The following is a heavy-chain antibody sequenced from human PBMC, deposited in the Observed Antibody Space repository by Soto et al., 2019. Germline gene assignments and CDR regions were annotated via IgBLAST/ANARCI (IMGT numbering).Heavy chain of an antibody. CDR2: IYPGDSDT. V-gene: IGHV5-51*01. Sequence: GESLKISCKGSGYSFTSYWIGWVRQMPGKGLEWMGIIYPGDSDTRYSPSFQGQVTISADKSISTAYLQWSSLKASDTAMYYCARQMRLRFLEWSMDVWGQGTTVTVS. J-gene: IGHJ6*02. CDR3: ARQMRLRFLEWSMDV. D-gene: IGHD3-3*01. CDR1: GYSFTSYW.